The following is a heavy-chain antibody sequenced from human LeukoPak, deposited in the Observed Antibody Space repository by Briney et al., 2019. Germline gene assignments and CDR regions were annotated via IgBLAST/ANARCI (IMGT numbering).Heavy chain of an antibody. D-gene: IGHD6-13*01. Sequence: KTSETLSLTCTVSGGSISSGGYYWSWIRQHPGKGLEWIGYIYYSGSTYYNPSLKSRVTISVDTSKNQFSLKLSSVTAADTAVYYCARRLPRRSSWYQSRWFDPWGQGTLVTVSS. V-gene: IGHV4-31*03. CDR1: GGSISSGGYY. J-gene: IGHJ5*02. CDR3: ARRLPRRSSWYQSRWFDP. CDR2: IYYSGST.